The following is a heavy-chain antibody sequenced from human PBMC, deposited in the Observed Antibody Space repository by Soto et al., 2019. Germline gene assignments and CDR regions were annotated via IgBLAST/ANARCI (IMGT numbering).Heavy chain of an antibody. V-gene: IGHV4-39*01. CDR2: IYYSGST. CDR3: AVDGDRGAFDI. Sequence: QLQLQESGPGLVKPSETLSLTCTVSGGSISSSSYYWGWIRQPPGKGLEWIGSIYYSGSTYYNPSLKSRVTISVDTSKNQFSLKLSSVTAADTAVYYCAVDGDRGAFDIWGQGTMVTVSS. J-gene: IGHJ3*02. CDR1: GGSISSSSYY. D-gene: IGHD7-27*01.